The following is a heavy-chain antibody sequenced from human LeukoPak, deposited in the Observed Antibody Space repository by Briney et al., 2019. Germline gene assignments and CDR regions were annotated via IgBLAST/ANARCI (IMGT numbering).Heavy chain of an antibody. V-gene: IGHV3-21*01. J-gene: IGHJ6*03. CDR3: ARVRGSGSYLDYYYYMDV. Sequence: GGSLRLXCAASGFTFSSYSMNWVRQAPGKGLEWVSSISSSSSYIYYADSVKGRFTISRDNAKNSLYLQMNSLRAEDTAVYYCARVRGSGSYLDYYYYMDVWGKGTTVTVSS. D-gene: IGHD3-10*01. CDR1: GFTFSSYS. CDR2: ISSSSSYI.